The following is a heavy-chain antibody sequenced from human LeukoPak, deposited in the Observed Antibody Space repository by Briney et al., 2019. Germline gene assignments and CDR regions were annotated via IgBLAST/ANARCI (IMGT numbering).Heavy chain of an antibody. CDR1: GFTFDDYG. CDR2: INWNGGST. V-gene: IGHV3-20*04. D-gene: IGHD2-15*01. CDR3: ARDPVVAATPYYFDY. J-gene: IGHJ4*02. Sequence: AGGSLRLSCAASGFTFDDYGMSWVRQAPGKGLEWVSGINWNGGSTGYADSVKGRFTISRDNAKNSLYLQMNSLRAEDTALYYCARDPVVAATPYYFDYWGQGTLVTVSS.